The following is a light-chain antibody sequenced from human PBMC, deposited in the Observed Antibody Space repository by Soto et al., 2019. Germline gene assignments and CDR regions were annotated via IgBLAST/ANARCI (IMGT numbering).Light chain of an antibody. Sequence: VLTQPPSVSAAPGHKVTISCSGSASSIGNDYVSWYQQLPGEAPQLLIYDNNRRPSGIPDRFSGSRSDTSATLGITGLQTGDEADYYCGAWDSSLNVYVFGTGTKVTVL. CDR1: ASSIGNDY. V-gene: IGLV1-51*01. CDR2: DNN. J-gene: IGLJ1*01. CDR3: GAWDSSLNVYV.